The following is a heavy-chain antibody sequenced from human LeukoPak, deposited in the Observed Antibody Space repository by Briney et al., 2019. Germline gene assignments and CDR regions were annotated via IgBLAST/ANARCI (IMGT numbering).Heavy chain of an antibody. D-gene: IGHD1-7*01. CDR2: ISGSGGST. CDR1: GFTFSSYG. CDR3: AKVRVVFNWNYAYYFDY. Sequence: GGSLRLSCAASGFTFSSYGMSWVRQAPGKGLEWVSAISGSGGSTYYADSVKGRFTISRDNSKNTLYLQMNSLGPEDTAMYYCAKVRVVFNWNYAYYFDYWGQGTLVTVSS. J-gene: IGHJ4*02. V-gene: IGHV3-23*01.